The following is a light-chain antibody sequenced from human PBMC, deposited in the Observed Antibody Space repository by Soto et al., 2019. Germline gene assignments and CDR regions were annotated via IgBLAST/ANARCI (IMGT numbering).Light chain of an antibody. CDR1: QTVSRMY. V-gene: IGKV3D-7*01. CDR3: HQDFNLPWT. CDR2: GTS. Sequence: EIVLTQSPVTLSLPPGERATLSCRASQTVSRMYLSWFQQRPGQAPRLLIYGTSTRATGIPVRFSGSGSGTDFTLTISSLQPEDFAVYFCHQDFNLPWTFGQGTKVDNK. J-gene: IGKJ1*01.